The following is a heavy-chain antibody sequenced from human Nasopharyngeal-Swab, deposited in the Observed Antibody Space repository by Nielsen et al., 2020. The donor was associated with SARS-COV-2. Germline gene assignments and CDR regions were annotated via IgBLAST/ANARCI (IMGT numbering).Heavy chain of an antibody. CDR1: GFTFSSYT. CDR2: ISGSGGST. Sequence: GEFLKTSCAASGFTFSSYTMSWVRQAPGKGLEWVSAISGSGGSTYYADSVKGRFTNSRDNSKNTLYLQMNSLRADATAVYYCAKDPRYWGQGTLVTVSS. J-gene: IGHJ4*02. V-gene: IGHV3-23*01. CDR3: AKDPRY.